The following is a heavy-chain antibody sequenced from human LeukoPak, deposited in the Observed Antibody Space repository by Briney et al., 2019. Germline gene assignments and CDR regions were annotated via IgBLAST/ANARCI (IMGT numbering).Heavy chain of an antibody. CDR2: IWYDGSKK. Sequence: PGRSLRLSCAASGFTFSSYGIHWVRQAPGKGLEWVAVIWYDGSKKHYADSVKGRFTISRDNSKNTLYLQMNSLRVEDTAVYYCARDASDYLTTVTTLRHDAFDIWGQGTMVTVSS. J-gene: IGHJ3*02. CDR3: ARDASDYLTTVTTLRHDAFDI. D-gene: IGHD4-17*01. V-gene: IGHV3-33*01. CDR1: GFTFSSYG.